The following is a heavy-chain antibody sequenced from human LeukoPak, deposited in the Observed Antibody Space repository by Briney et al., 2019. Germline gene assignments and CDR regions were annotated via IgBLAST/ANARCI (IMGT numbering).Heavy chain of an antibody. Sequence: PGGSLRLSCAASGLTFSSYAMHWVRQPPGKGLEWVSGITDSGGTTYYADSVKGRFTISRDNSKNTLYLQMNSPRAEDTAAYYCAKDGNWARFESWGQGTLVTVSS. CDR3: AKDGNWARFES. V-gene: IGHV3-23*01. CDR2: ITDSGGTT. J-gene: IGHJ4*02. CDR1: GLTFSSYA. D-gene: IGHD7-27*01.